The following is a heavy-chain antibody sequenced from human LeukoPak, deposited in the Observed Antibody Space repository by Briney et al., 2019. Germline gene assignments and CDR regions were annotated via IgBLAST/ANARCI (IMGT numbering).Heavy chain of an antibody. CDR3: ARDLRAIAAAVFDY. CDR1: GFTSSSYA. D-gene: IGHD6-13*01. Sequence: GGSLRLSCAASGFTSSSYAMHWVRQAPGKGLEWVAVISSDGSNKYYADSVKGRFTISRDNSKNTLYLQMNSLRAEDTAVYYCARDLRAIAAAVFDYWGQGSLVTVSS. CDR2: ISSDGSNK. J-gene: IGHJ4*02. V-gene: IGHV3-30-3*01.